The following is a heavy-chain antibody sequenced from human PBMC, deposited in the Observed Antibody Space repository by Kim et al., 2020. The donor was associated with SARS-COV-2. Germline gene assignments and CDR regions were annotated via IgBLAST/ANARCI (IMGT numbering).Heavy chain of an antibody. CDR3: TKLPSGYDRADY. D-gene: IGHD5-12*01. V-gene: IGHV3-23*01. CDR2: ISGSGSST. Sequence: QGKGLGWVSSISGSGSSTYSPDSVKGRFTISRDNSKTTLYLQMTSLRADDTAFYYCTKLPSGYDRADYWGQGSLVTVSS. J-gene: IGHJ4*02.